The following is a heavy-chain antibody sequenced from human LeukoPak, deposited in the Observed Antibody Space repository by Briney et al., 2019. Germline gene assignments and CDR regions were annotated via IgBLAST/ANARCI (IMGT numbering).Heavy chain of an antibody. CDR2: IYTRGSI. Sequence: SQTLSLTCTVSGGSISSGSYYWSWIRQPAGKGLEWIGRIYTRGSINYNPSLKSRVTISIDTSKNQFSLKLSSVTAADTAVYYCARDPSPRYCSGGGCYSFIPFEPWGQGTLVTVSS. CDR1: GGSISSGSYY. CDR3: ARDPSPRYCSGGGCYSFIPFEP. D-gene: IGHD2-15*01. V-gene: IGHV4-61*02. J-gene: IGHJ5*02.